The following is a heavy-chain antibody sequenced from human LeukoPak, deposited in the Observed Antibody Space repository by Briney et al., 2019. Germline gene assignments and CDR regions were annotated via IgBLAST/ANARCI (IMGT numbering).Heavy chain of an antibody. CDR1: GGSISSYY. V-gene: IGHV4-4*07. CDR2: IYTSGST. J-gene: IGHJ3*02. D-gene: IGHD1-26*01. Sequence: SETLSLTCIVSGGSISSYYWSWIRQPAGKGLEWIGRIYTSGSTNYNPSLKSRVTMSVDTSKNQFSLKLNSVTAADTAVYYCARVNGGTYYGAFDIWGQGTMVTVSS. CDR3: ARVNGGTYYGAFDI.